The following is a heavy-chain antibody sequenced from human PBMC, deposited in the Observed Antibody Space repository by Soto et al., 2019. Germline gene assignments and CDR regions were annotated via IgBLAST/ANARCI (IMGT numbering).Heavy chain of an antibody. CDR2: IYYSGST. D-gene: IGHD3-10*01. CDR3: ARSFMVQVDFFDY. Sequence: SETLSLTCTVSNGSLSSNYWSLIRQAPGKGLEWIGNIYYSGSTNYNPSLKSRVTMSVDTSKNQFTLKLSSVTAAETGVYFCARSFMVQVDFFDYWGQGTPVTVSS. J-gene: IGHJ4*02. V-gene: IGHV4-59*01. CDR1: NGSLSSNY.